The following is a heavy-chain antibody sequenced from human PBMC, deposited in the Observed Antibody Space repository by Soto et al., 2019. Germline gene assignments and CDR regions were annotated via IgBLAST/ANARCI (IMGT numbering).Heavy chain of an antibody. Sequence: KTSETLSLTCAVYGGSFSGYYWSWIRQPPGKGLEWIGEINHSGSTNYNPSLKSRVTISVDTSKNQFSLKLSFVTAADTAVYYCARGGISYYYDSSGYYCDYWGQGTLVTVSS. V-gene: IGHV4-34*01. CDR3: ARGGISYYYDSSGYYCDY. D-gene: IGHD3-22*01. CDR1: GGSFSGYY. CDR2: INHSGST. J-gene: IGHJ4*02.